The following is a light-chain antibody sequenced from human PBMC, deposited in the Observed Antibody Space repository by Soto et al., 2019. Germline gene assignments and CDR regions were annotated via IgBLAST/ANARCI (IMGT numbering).Light chain of an antibody. Sequence: EIVMTQSPATLSVSPGGRATLSCRASQSVSGHLAWYQQKPGQAPRLLIYGASTRASGIPARFSGSGSGTEYTLTISSLQSADFAVYYCQQYTNWGTTFGPGTKVEIK. CDR3: QQYTNWGTT. CDR2: GAS. CDR1: QSVSGH. J-gene: IGKJ1*01. V-gene: IGKV3D-15*01.